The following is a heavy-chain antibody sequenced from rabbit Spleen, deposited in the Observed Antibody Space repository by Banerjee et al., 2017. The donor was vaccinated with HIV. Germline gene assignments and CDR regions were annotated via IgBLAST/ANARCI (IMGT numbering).Heavy chain of an antibody. D-gene: IGHD8-1*01. J-gene: IGHJ6*01. CDR2: IDSGSSGFT. CDR3: ARDAGTSFSTYGMDL. CDR1: GFSFSNSYY. V-gene: IGHV1S40*01. Sequence: QSLEESGGDRVKPGASLTLTCTASGFSFSNSYYMCWVRQAPGKGLEWIACIDSGSSGFTYFASWAKGRFTISKTSSTTVTLQMTSLTAADTATYFCARDAGTSFSTYGMDLWGPGTLVTVS.